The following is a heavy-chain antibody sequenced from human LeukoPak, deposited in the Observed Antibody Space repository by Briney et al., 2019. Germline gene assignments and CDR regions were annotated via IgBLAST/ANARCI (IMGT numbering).Heavy chain of an antibody. CDR2: IRYDGNNK. Sequence: PGGSLRLSCAASGFTFSSYGIHWVRQAPGKGLEWVAFIRYDGNNKYYADSVKGRFTISRDNSKNTLYLQMYSLRAEDTAVYYCAKDARYSSSWYRGYYFDYWGQGTLVTVSS. CDR1: GFTFSSYG. CDR3: AKDARYSSSWYRGYYFDY. D-gene: IGHD6-13*01. J-gene: IGHJ4*02. V-gene: IGHV3-30*02.